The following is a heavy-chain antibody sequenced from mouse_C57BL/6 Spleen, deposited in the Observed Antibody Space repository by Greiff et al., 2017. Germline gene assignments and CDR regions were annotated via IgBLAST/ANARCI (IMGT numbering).Heavy chain of an antibody. CDR1: GFSLTSYG. CDR2: IWGVGST. V-gene: IGHV2-6*01. CDR3: ARRNDGGDYAMDD. D-gene: IGHD2-1*01. Sequence: QVQLQQSGPGLVAPSQSLSITCTVSGFSLTSYGVDWVRQSPGKGLEWLGVIWGVGSTNYNSALKSRLSISKDNSKSQVFLKMNSLQTDDTAMYYCARRNDGGDYAMDDWGQGTSVTVSS. J-gene: IGHJ4*01.